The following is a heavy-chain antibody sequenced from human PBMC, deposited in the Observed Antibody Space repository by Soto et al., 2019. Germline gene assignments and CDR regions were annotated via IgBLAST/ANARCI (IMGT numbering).Heavy chain of an antibody. CDR2: IDPSDSYT. V-gene: IGHV5-10-1*01. D-gene: IGHD5-12*01. J-gene: IGHJ6*02. CDR1: GYSFTSYW. Sequence: GESLKISCKGSGYSFTSYWISWVRQMPGKGLEWMGRIDPSDSYTNYSPSFQGHVTISADKSISTAYLQWSSLKASDTAMYYCARQGGYDPYYYYGMDVWGQGTTVTVSS. CDR3: ARQGGYDPYYYYGMDV.